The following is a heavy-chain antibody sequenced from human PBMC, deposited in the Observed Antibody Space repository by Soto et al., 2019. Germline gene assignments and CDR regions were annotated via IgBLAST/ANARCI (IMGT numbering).Heavy chain of an antibody. CDR1: GVTFSTYA. Sequence: EVQLLESGGGLVQPGGSLRLSCAASGVTFSTYAMNWVRQAPGKGLEWVSPISNTGGGTFYAGSVKGRFTISRDNSKNTLYLQRHSLRADDSAIYFCAVGRHKTSGSNTWFDPWGRGTQGTVSS. CDR2: ISNTGGGT. J-gene: IGHJ5*02. V-gene: IGHV3-23*01. CDR3: AVGRHKTSGSNTWFDP. D-gene: IGHD3-22*01.